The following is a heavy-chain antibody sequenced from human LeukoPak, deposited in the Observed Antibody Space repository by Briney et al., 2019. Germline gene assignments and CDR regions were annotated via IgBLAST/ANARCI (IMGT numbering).Heavy chain of an antibody. Sequence: GGSLRLSCAASGFTFSSYSMHWVRQAPGKGLEWVAVISYDGSNKYYADSVKGRFTISRDNSKNTLYLQMNSLRAEDTAVYYCAKGAPGIAAAGTGYFQRWGQGTLVTVSS. CDR2: ISYDGSNK. CDR1: GFTFSSYS. D-gene: IGHD6-13*01. CDR3: AKGAPGIAAAGTGYFQR. V-gene: IGHV3-30*18. J-gene: IGHJ1*01.